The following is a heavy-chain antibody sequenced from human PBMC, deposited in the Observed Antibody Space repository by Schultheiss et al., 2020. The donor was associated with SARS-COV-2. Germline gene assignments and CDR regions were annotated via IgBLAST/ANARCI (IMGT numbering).Heavy chain of an antibody. D-gene: IGHD1-14*01. CDR3: AKWYNNICNGNYFDY. V-gene: IGHV1-69*13. CDR2: IIPIFGTA. J-gene: IGHJ4*02. CDR1: GGTFSSYA. Sequence: SVKVSCKASGGTFSSYAISWVRQAPGQGLEWMGGIIPIFGTANYAQKFQGRVTITADESTSTAYMELSSLRSEDTAVYYCAKWYNNICNGNYFDYWGQGTLVTVSS.